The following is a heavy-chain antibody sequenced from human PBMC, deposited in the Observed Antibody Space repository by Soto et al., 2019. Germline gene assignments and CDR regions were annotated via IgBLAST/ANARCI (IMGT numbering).Heavy chain of an antibody. Sequence: SVKVSCKASGGTFSSYTISWVRQAPGQGLEWMGRIIPILGIANYAQKFQGRVTITADKSTSTAYMELSSLRSEDTAVYYCARDQAPLVTTIVAATNYGMDVWGQGTTVTVS. CDR1: GGTFSSYT. CDR2: IIPILGIA. V-gene: IGHV1-69*04. D-gene: IGHD3-22*01. J-gene: IGHJ6*02. CDR3: ARDQAPLVTTIVAATNYGMDV.